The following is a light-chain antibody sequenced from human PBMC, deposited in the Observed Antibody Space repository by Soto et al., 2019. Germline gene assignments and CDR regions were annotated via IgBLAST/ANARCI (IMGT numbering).Light chain of an antibody. CDR3: SSYTRSITYV. V-gene: IGLV2-14*01. J-gene: IGLJ1*01. CDR2: EVS. Sequence: QSALTQPASVSGSPGQSITISCTGTSSDVGGYNYVSWYQQHPGKAPKLMIYEVSNRPSGVSNRFSGSKSGNTASLTISGLQAEYEADYYCSSYTRSITYVFGTGPKVTVL. CDR1: SSDVGGYNY.